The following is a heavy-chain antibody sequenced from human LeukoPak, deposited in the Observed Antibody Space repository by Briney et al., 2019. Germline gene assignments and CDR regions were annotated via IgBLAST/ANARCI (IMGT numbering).Heavy chain of an antibody. CDR1: GDSITNYF. CDR2: IYTSGST. D-gene: IGHD1-1*01. CDR3: ARGTTYRSVDY. V-gene: IGHV4-4*07. J-gene: IGHJ4*02. Sequence: PSETLSLTCTVSGDSITNYFWNWIRQPAGKGLEWIGRIYTSGSTNYNPSLESRVTMSVDTSKNQFSLKVTSVTAADTAVYFCARGTTYRSVDYWGQGTLVTVSS.